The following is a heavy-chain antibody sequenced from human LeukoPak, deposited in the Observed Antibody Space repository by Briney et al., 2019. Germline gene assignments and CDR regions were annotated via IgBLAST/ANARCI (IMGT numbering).Heavy chain of an antibody. Sequence: ASVGVSCKASGYTFTNYHIAWVRQAPGQGHEWMGWVSTNDGNTVYAQRLQGRVTMTTDTSTSVAYMELRSLTSDDTAVYYCTRAPPGMTMMTDYWGQGTLVTVSS. V-gene: IGHV1-18*01. D-gene: IGHD3-22*01. CDR1: GYTFTNYH. CDR2: VSTNDGNT. J-gene: IGHJ4*02. CDR3: TRAPPGMTMMTDY.